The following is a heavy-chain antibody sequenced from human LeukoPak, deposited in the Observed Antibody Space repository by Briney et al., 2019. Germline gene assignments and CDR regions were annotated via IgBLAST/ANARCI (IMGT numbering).Heavy chain of an antibody. V-gene: IGHV3-30*03. CDR1: GFTFSSYG. CDR2: ISYDGSNK. CDR3: ARFAAGGSYYYYMDV. J-gene: IGHJ6*03. D-gene: IGHD6-25*01. Sequence: GGSLRLSCAASGFTFSSYGMHWVRQAPGKGLEWVAVISYDGSNKYYADSAKGRFTISRDNAKNSLYLQMNSLRADDTAVYYCARFAAGGSYYYYMDVWGKGTTVTVSS.